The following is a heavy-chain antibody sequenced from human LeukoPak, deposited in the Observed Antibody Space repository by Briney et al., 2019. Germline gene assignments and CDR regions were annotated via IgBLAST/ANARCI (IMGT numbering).Heavy chain of an antibody. CDR1: GFTFSSYE. CDR3: AKEVGFDWSPPAYDY. CDR2: ISSSGSTI. V-gene: IGHV3-48*03. Sequence: GGSLRLSCAASGFTFSSYEMNWVRQAPGKGLEWVSYISSSGSTIYYADSVKGRFTISRDNSKNTLYLQMNSLRAEDTAVYYCAKEVGFDWSPPAYDYWGQGTLVTVSS. J-gene: IGHJ4*02. D-gene: IGHD3-9*01.